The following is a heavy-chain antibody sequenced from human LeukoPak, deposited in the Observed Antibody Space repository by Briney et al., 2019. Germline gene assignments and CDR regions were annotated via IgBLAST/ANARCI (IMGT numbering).Heavy chain of an antibody. Sequence: GGSLRLSCAAAGFTFSHYAMHSVRQAPGKGLEWVAVIWSDGTNKYYAASVRGRFSTSRDDSDNTVYLQMNSLRPEDTGVYYCARDAQRGFDYSNSLQYWGQGTPVTVST. CDR2: IWSDGTNK. D-gene: IGHD4-11*01. J-gene: IGHJ4*02. CDR3: ARDAQRGFDYSNSLQY. V-gene: IGHV3-33*01. CDR1: GFTFSHYA.